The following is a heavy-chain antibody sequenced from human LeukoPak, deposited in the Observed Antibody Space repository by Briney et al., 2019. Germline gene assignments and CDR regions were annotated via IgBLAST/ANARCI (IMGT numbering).Heavy chain of an antibody. CDR1: GGTYITYA. CDR2: IVPILGTA. CDR3: ARVPQGSSWPYYFDY. D-gene: IGHD6-13*01. V-gene: IGHV1-69*04. Sequence: SVKVSCKSSGGTYITYAISGVRQPAAQGREWVGMIVPILGTANYAQNFQGRVTITADRSTTTAYMELSSLRVEDTAVYYCARVPQGSSWPYYFDYWGQGTLVTVSS. J-gene: IGHJ4*02.